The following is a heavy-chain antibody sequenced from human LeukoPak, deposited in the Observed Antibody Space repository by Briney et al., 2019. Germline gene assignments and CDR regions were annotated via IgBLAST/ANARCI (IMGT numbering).Heavy chain of an antibody. Sequence: GGTLRLSCEASGFTFSSYAMNWVRQAPGKGLEWVSSINGSGDRTYYADSVKGRFTISRDNSKNTLYLQMNSLRAEDTAVYYCAKPARTDYADYWGQGTLVTVSS. CDR3: AKPARTDYADY. CDR1: GFTFSSYA. J-gene: IGHJ4*02. CDR2: INGSGDRT. D-gene: IGHD1-14*01. V-gene: IGHV3-23*01.